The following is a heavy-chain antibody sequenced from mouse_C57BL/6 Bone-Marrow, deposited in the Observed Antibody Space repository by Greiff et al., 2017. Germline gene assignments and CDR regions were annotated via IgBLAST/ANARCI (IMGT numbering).Heavy chain of an antibody. CDR2: IDPSDSYT. D-gene: IGHD2-4*01. J-gene: IGHJ4*01. CDR1: GYTFTSYW. CDR3: ARYYDYESAMDY. V-gene: IGHV1-69*01. Sequence: QVQLQQPGAELVMPGASVKLSCKASGYTFTSYWMHWVKQRPGQGLEWIGEIDPSDSYTNYNQKFKGKSTLTVDKSSRTAYMQLSSLTSEDSAVYYCARYYDYESAMDYWGQGTSVTVSS.